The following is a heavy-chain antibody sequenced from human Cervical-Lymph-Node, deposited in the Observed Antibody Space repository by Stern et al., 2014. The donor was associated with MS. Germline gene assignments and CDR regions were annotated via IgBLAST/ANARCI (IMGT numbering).Heavy chain of an antibody. V-gene: IGHV7-4-1*02. Sequence: QVQLVQSGSELKKPGASVTVSCKASGYTFTKYLIHWVRQAPGPGLEWMGWIKSHTCAPMYARDFAGRFVFSVDTSVTTAYLQISRLKTEDTAVYYCARDMSDFWSDYGHNWFDPWGQGTLVTVSS. J-gene: IGHJ5*02. CDR3: ARDMSDFWSDYGHNWFDP. D-gene: IGHD3-3*01. CDR2: IKSHTCAP. CDR1: GYTFTKYL.